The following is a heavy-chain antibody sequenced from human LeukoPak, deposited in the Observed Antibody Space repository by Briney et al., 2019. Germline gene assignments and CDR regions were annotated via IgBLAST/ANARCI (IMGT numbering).Heavy chain of an antibody. CDR1: GYTFTSCG. CDR3: ARAIVGATEVDYYYYYMDV. Sequence: ASVKVSCKASGYTFTSCGISWVRQAPGQGLEWMGWISAYNGNTNYAQKLQGRVTMTTDTSTSTAYMELRSLRSDDTAVYYCARAIVGATEVDYYYYYMDVWGKGTTVTVSS. J-gene: IGHJ6*03. CDR2: ISAYNGNT. D-gene: IGHD1-26*01. V-gene: IGHV1-18*01.